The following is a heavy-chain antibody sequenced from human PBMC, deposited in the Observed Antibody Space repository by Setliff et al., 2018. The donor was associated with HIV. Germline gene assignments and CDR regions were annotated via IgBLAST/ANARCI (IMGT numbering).Heavy chain of an antibody. J-gene: IGHJ3*02. CDR3: ARSLISLVREGVFDI. Sequence: SETLSLTCTVSGGSISGYYWSWIRQPAGRGLEWIGRIYTSGNTNYSPSLKRRVTMSVDTSKNQFSLKLNSVTDADTAVYYCARSLISLVREGVFDIWGQGTMVTVS. D-gene: IGHD3-10*01. V-gene: IGHV4-4*07. CDR1: GGSISGYY. CDR2: IYTSGNT.